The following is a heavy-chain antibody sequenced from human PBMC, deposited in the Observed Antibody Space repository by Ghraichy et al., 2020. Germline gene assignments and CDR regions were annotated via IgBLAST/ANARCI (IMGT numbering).Heavy chain of an antibody. D-gene: IGHD2-15*01. CDR1: GGSISSSRYF. CDR2: IYYSGST. V-gene: IGHV4-39*01. J-gene: IGHJ6*02. CDR3: ARHDYCSGGNCVLSHSDYGMDV. Sequence: SETLSLTCSVSGGSISSSRYFWGWIRQPPGKGLEWIGTIYYSGSTYYNPSLKSRFTISVDTFKNQFSLKLRSVTAADTAVYYCARHDYCSGGNCVLSHSDYGMDVWGQGTSVTVSS.